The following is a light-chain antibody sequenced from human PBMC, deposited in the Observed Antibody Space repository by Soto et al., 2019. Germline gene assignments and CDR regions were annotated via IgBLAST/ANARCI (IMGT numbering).Light chain of an antibody. CDR1: SSDVGGYNY. J-gene: IGLJ2*01. V-gene: IGLV2-14*01. CDR3: SSYTSSSTLV. Sequence: QSALTQPASVSGSPGQSITISCTGTSSDVGGYNYVSWYQQHPGKAPKLMLYYVSNRPSGVSNRFSGSKSGNTASLTISGLQAEDEADYYCSSYTSSSTLVFGGGTKVTVL. CDR2: YVS.